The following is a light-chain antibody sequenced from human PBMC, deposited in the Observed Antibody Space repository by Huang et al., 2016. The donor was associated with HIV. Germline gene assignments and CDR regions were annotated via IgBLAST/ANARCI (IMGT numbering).Light chain of an antibody. CDR1: QSVGNY. V-gene: IGKV3-11*01. CDR3: QQCSSGVT. Sequence: IVLTQSPATLSWYPGERVTLSCRASQSVGNYIAWYQQHPGQSPKLLIYDTSNRATGTPGRFSGSGSGTDFTLTISSLQSEDFAVYYCQQCSSGVTFGGGTKVQVK. CDR2: DTS. J-gene: IGKJ4*01.